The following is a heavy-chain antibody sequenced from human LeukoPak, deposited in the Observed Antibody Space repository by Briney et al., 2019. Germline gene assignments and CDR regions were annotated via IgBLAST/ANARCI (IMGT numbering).Heavy chain of an antibody. CDR1: GFTFSSYA. J-gene: IGHJ4*02. CDR3: ANVPRSTVSY. V-gene: IGHV3-7*01. D-gene: IGHD2-2*01. CDR2: LNEDGSVK. Sequence: GGSLRLSCAASGFTFSSYAMSWVRQTPGKGLEWVVELNEDGSVKYYVDSVKGRFTISRDNAKSLLFLQMYNLRTEDTGVYFCANVPRSTVSYWGRGTLVTVSS.